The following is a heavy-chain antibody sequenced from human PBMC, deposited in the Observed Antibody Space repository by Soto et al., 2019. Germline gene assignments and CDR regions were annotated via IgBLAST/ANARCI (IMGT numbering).Heavy chain of an antibody. D-gene: IGHD3-3*01. CDR2: IYWNDDK. Sequence: SGPTLVNPTQTLTLTCTFSGFSLSTSGVGVGWIRQPPGKALEWLALIYWNDDKRYSPSLKSRLTITKDTSKNQVVLTMTNMDTVDTATYYCAHMWVRDTIFGVVNTVGDAFDYRGQGTLVTVSS. CDR3: AHMWVRDTIFGVVNTVGDAFDY. CDR1: GFSLSTSGVG. J-gene: IGHJ4*02. V-gene: IGHV2-5*01.